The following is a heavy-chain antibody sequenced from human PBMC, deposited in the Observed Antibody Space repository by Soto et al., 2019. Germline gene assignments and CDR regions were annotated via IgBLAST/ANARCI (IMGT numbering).Heavy chain of an antibody. CDR1: GYNFTTFV. Sequence: QVKLVQSGAEVKQPGASARVSCKASGYNFTTFVVHWLRQAPGQGLEWMGWINCGSGNTVYSQKFQGRVTFTRDTSARTAYMDLNSLTSGDTAVYYCARGYTSGWTFDFWGRGTLVTVSS. D-gene: IGHD6-19*01. CDR3: ARGYTSGWTFDF. V-gene: IGHV1-3*01. J-gene: IGHJ4*02. CDR2: INCGSGNT.